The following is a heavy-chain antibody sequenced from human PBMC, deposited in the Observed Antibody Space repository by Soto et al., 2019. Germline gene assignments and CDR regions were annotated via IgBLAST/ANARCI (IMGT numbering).Heavy chain of an antibody. CDR1: GFTFSSYA. Sequence: GESLKISCAASGFTFSSYAMSWVRQAPGKGLEWVSAISGSGGSTYYADSVKGRFTISRDNSKNTLYLQMNSLRAEDTAVYYCAKDPLGISYWGQGTLVTVSS. CDR2: ISGSGGST. V-gene: IGHV3-23*01. CDR3: AKDPLGISY. J-gene: IGHJ4*02. D-gene: IGHD7-27*01.